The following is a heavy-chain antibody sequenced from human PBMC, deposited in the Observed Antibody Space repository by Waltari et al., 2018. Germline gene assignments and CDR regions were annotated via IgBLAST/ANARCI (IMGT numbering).Heavy chain of an antibody. D-gene: IGHD3-10*01. V-gene: IGHV4-34*01. CDR2: INHSGST. J-gene: IGHJ5*02. CDR3: ARGEEAATMVRGVIMWFGA. Sequence: QVQLQQWGAGLLKPSETLSLPCAVYGGSFSGYYCTWIRQPPGNGLVWIGEINHSGSTKYNPSRKGRVTISVDTSKNQFSLKLSTVTAADTAVYYCARGEEAATMVRGVIMWFGAWGQGTLVTGSS. CDR1: GGSFSGYY.